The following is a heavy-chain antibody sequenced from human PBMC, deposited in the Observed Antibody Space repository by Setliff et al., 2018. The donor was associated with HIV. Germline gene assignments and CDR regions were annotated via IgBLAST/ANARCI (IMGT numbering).Heavy chain of an antibody. CDR1: GFAFSTYA. D-gene: IGHD3-3*01. Sequence: GGSLRLSCAASGFAFSTYAMSWVRQAPGKGLEWVSAISDSGGGTYYADSVKGRFTVSRDNSKNTLYLQMNSLRAEDTAVYYCAKAQWLLSHWGFDPWGQGTLVTVSS. CDR2: ISDSGGGT. CDR3: AKAQWLLSHWGFDP. J-gene: IGHJ5*02. V-gene: IGHV3-23*01.